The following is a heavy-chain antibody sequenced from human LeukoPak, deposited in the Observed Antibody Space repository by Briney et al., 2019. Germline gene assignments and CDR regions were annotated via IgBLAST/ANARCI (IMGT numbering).Heavy chain of an antibody. D-gene: IGHD4-23*01. V-gene: IGHV4-39*07. Sequence: SQTLSLTCTVSGGSISSGSYYWSWIRQPPGKGLEWIGEINHSGSTNYNPSLKSRVTISVDTSKNQFSLKLSSVTAADTAVYYCARAGGGKTPYYYYMDVWGKGTTVTVSS. CDR1: GGSISSGSYY. J-gene: IGHJ6*03. CDR2: INHSGST. CDR3: ARAGGGKTPYYYYMDV.